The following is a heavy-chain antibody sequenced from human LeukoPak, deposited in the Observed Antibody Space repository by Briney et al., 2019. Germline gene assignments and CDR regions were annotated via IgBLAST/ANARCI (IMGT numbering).Heavy chain of an antibody. J-gene: IGHJ3*02. CDR3: ARKKRITIFGVVKDALDI. Sequence: GESLKISCKGSGYSFTSYWIGWVRQMPGKGLEWMGIIYPGDSDTRYSPSFQGQVTISADKSISTAYLQWSSLKASDTAMYYCARKKRITIFGVVKDALDIWGQGTMVTVSS. CDR2: IYPGDSDT. CDR1: GYSFTSYW. D-gene: IGHD3-3*01. V-gene: IGHV5-51*01.